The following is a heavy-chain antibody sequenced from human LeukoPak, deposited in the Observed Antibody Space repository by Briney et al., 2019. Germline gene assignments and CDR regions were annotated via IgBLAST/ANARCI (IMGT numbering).Heavy chain of an antibody. V-gene: IGHV3-74*01. CDR3: ARVVGSSGWYLGY. CDR2: INGDGSST. Sequence: PGGSLRLSCAASGFTFSSYWMHWVRQAPGKGLVWVSRINGDGSSTSYADSVKGRFTISRDNAKNTLYLQMNSLRAEDTAVYYCARVVGSSGWYLGYWGQGTLVTVSS. CDR1: GFTFSSYW. J-gene: IGHJ4*02. D-gene: IGHD6-19*01.